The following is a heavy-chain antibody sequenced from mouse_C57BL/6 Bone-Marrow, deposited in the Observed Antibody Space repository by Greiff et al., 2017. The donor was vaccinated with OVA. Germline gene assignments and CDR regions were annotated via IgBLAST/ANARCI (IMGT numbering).Heavy chain of an antibody. CDR1: GYTFTSYW. CDR2: IYPGNSDT. V-gene: IGHV1-5*01. D-gene: IGHD1-1*01. CDR3: TRLRYYGSNYYFDY. J-gene: IGHJ2*01. Sequence: EVQGVESGTVLARPGASVKMSCKTSGYTFTSYWMHWVKQRPGQGLEWIGAIYPGNSDTSYNQKFKGKAKLTAVTSASTAYMELSSLTNEDSAVYYGTRLRYYGSNYYFDYWGQGTTPTVSS.